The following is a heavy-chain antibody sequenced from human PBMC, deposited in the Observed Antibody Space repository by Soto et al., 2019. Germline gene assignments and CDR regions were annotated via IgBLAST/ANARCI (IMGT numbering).Heavy chain of an antibody. CDR2: INHSGST. CDR3: ARDYRSVGTRKKAAVGPGIAFDI. D-gene: IGHD6-13*01. J-gene: IGHJ3*02. Sequence: QVQLQQWGAGLLKPSETLSLTCAVYGGSFSGYYWSWIRQPPGKGLEWIGEINHSGSTNYNPSLSSRATVSIDTSKNQLSPKLRSVNAADTAVYYCARDYRSVGTRKKAAVGPGIAFDIWGQGTMVPVSS. V-gene: IGHV4-34*01. CDR1: GGSFSGYY.